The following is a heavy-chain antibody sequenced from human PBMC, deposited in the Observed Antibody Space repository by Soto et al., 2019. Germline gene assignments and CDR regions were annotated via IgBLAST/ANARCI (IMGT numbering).Heavy chain of an antibody. J-gene: IGHJ4*02. D-gene: IGHD1-7*01. CDR1: GFTFSSYA. Sequence: EVQLLESGGGLVQPGGSLRLSCAASGFTFSSYAMSWVRQAPGKGLEWVSAISGSGGSTYYADSVKGRFTISRDNSKITLYLQMHGLRAEDKAVYYCAKHHWNYVLGLVGVWGQGPLVTVSS. V-gene: IGHV3-23*01. CDR3: AKHHWNYVLGLVGV. CDR2: ISGSGGST.